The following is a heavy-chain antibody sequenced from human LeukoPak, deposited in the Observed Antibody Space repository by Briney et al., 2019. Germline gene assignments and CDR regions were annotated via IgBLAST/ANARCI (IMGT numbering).Heavy chain of an antibody. CDR3: TTLRSYYDSSGYDY. CDR2: IKSKTDGGTT. V-gene: IGHV3-15*01. CDR1: GFTFSDYY. Sequence: PGGSLRLSCAASGFTFSDYYMSWIRQAPGKGLEWVGRIKSKTDGGTTDYAAPVKGRFTISRDDSKNTLYLQMNSLKTEDTAVYYCTTLRSYYDSSGYDYWGQGTLVTVSS. D-gene: IGHD3-22*01. J-gene: IGHJ4*02.